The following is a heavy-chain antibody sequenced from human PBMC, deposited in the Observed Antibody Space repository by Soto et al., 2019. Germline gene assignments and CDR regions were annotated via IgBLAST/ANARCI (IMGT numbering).Heavy chain of an antibody. J-gene: IGHJ4*02. V-gene: IGHV1-46*04. D-gene: IGHD3-16*01. CDR2: INPFDGSA. CDR3: ARDYLGSKPSLSYFDY. CDR1: GYSLIGHH. Sequence: PLKVARKASGYSLIGHHIHWLRLAPGQGLEWMGFINPFDGSATHAQKLQGRLIMTRDKSTSTVYMELSSLRSEDAAVYYCARDYLGSKPSLSYFDYWGQGALVTVSS.